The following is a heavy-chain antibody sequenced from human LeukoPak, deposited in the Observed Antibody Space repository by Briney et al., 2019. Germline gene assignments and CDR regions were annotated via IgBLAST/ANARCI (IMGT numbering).Heavy chain of an antibody. CDR2: IYYSGST. V-gene: IGHV4-39*01. CDR3: ATHIVVVTAIY. CDR1: GFTLSSYA. J-gene: IGHJ4*02. D-gene: IGHD2-21*02. Sequence: GSLRLSCAASGFTLSSYAMSWIRQPPGKGLEWIGSIYYSGSTYYNPSLKSRVTISVDTSKNQFSLKLSSVTAADTAVYYCATHIVVVTAIYWGQGTLVTVSS.